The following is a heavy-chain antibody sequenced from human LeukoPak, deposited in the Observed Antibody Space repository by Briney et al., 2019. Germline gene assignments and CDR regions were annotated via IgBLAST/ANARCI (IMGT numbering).Heavy chain of an antibody. CDR3: ATDTNLVDLIQGDGHEDENFDR. CDR1: GFTFSSYW. V-gene: IGHV3-7*03. D-gene: IGHD1-26*01. Sequence: GGSLRLSCAASGFTFSSYWMSWVRQAPGKGLEWVANIKQDGSEKYYVDSVKGRFTISRDNTKNSLYLQMNSLRAEDTAVYYCATDTNLVDLIQGDGHEDENFDRWGQGTMVTVSS. CDR2: IKQDGSEK. J-gene: IGHJ3*02.